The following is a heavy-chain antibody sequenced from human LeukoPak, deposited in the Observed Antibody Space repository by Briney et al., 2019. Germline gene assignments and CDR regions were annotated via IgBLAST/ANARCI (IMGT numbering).Heavy chain of an antibody. J-gene: IGHJ1*01. CDR1: GYTFIDYT. CDR3: ARTWSTVTAEYFQL. D-gene: IGHD4-17*01. V-gene: IGHV1-3*01. Sequence: ASVKVSCKASGYTFIDYTMHWVRQAPGQRLEWMGWINAGNGNTKYSQKFQGRVTITRDTSATTVYMELSSLTSEDTAVYFCARTWSTVTAEYFQLWGQGTLVTVSS. CDR2: INAGNGNT.